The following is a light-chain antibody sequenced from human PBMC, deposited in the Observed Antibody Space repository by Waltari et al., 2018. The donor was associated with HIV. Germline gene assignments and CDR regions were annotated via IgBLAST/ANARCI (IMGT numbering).Light chain of an antibody. Sequence: QSALTQPRSVSGSPGQSVTISCTGTSSDVGGYKYVPWYQQHPGKAPKLMIYDVSKRPSGVPDRFSGSKSGNTASLTISGLQAEDEADYYCCSYAGSYTFGVFGTGTKVTVL. CDR3: CSYAGSYTFGV. V-gene: IGLV2-11*01. CDR2: DVS. CDR1: SSDVGGYKY. J-gene: IGLJ1*01.